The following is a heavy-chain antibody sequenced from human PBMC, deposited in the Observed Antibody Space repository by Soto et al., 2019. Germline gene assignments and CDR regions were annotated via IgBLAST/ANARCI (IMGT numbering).Heavy chain of an antibody. CDR1: GFTFSSYG. CDR3: AKDGGDIVVVVAAEYFDY. D-gene: IGHD2-15*01. Sequence: QVQLVESGGGVVQPGRSLRLSCAASGFTFSSYGMHWVRQAPGKGLEWVAVISYDGSNKYYADSVKGRFTISRDNSKNTLYLQMNSLRAEDTAVYYCAKDGGDIVVVVAAEYFDYWGQGTLVPVSS. J-gene: IGHJ4*02. V-gene: IGHV3-30*18. CDR2: ISYDGSNK.